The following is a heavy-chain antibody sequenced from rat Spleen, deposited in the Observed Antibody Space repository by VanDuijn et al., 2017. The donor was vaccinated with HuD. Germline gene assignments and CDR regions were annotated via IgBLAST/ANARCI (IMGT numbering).Heavy chain of an antibody. Sequence: EVQLVESGGGLVQPGRSLKLSCAASGFTFSNYYMAWVRQAPTKGLEWVATISNDGSSTYYRDSVKGRFTISTDNAKSTLYLQMDSLRSEDTATYYCARQGTTVARYYWYFDFWGQGVMVTVSS. D-gene: IGHD1-8*01. CDR1: GFTFSNYY. J-gene: IGHJ1*01. CDR2: ISNDGSST. V-gene: IGHV5-7*01. CDR3: ARQGTTVARYYWYFDF.